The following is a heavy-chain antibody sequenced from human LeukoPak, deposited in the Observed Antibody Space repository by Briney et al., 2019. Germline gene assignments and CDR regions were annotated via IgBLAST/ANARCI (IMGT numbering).Heavy chain of an antibody. V-gene: IGHV5-51*01. CDR3: ARGAYGSGSSYNYYGMDV. D-gene: IGHD3-10*01. J-gene: IGHJ6*02. Sequence: GEPLQIPCNGSAYIFGNRWISRVGQMPGKGLEWMGIVFPDDSDTIYSPSFEGQVTISTDKSISNAYLQWSSLKASDTAMDYCARGAYGSGSSYNYYGMDVWGQGTTVNVS. CDR2: VFPDDSDT. CDR1: AYIFGNRW.